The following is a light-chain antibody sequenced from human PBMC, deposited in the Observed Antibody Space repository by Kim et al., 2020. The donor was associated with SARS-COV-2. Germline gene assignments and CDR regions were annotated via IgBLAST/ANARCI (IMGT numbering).Light chain of an antibody. CDR2: YDS. V-gene: IGLV3-21*04. J-gene: IGLJ3*02. Sequence: SYELTQPPSVSVAPGKTARITCGGNNIGSKSVHWYQKKPGQAPVLVIYYDSDRPSGIPERFSGSNSGTTATLTISRVEAGDAADYYCQVWDTSSDQWVFG. CDR1: NIGSKS. CDR3: QVWDTSSDQWV.